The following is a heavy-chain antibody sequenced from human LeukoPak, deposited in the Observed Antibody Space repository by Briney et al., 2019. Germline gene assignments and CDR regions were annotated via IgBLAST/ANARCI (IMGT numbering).Heavy chain of an antibody. Sequence: KPSETLSLTCSVSGGFISRFYWSWIRHPPGKGLGWIGYISANGSPNYSPSLRSRFSMSIDTSKNQFSLKVTSLTAADTGVYYCARRRKAYGAYDSPESKIHYFFYMDVWGKGTTVTVSS. CDR1: GGFISRFY. V-gene: IGHV4-4*09. CDR2: ISANGSP. J-gene: IGHJ6*03. CDR3: ARRRKAYGAYDSPESKIHYFFYMDV. D-gene: IGHD4-17*01.